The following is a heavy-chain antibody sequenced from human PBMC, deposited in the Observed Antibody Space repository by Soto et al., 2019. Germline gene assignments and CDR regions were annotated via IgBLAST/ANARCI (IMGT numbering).Heavy chain of an antibody. Sequence: GGSLRLSCAASGFTFGIYAMSWVRQAPGKGLEWVSAISGSGGSTYYADSVKGRFTISRDNSKNTLYLQMNSLRAEDTAVYYCAKDRDYDIVTGYQLVFDYWGQGTLVTVSS. CDR3: AKDRDYDIVTGYQLVFDY. CDR1: GFTFGIYA. J-gene: IGHJ4*02. CDR2: ISGSGGST. V-gene: IGHV3-23*01. D-gene: IGHD3-9*01.